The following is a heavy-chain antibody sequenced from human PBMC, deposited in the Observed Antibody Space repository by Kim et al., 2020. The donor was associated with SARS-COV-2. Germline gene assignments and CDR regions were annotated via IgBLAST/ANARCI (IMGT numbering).Heavy chain of an antibody. CDR2: IYYSGST. D-gene: IGHD6-19*01. CDR3: ARVGIAVAGTAGFFDY. J-gene: IGHJ4*02. Sequence: SETLSLTCTVSGGSISSGGYYWSWIRQHPGKGLEWIGYIYYSGSTYYNPSLKSRVTISVDTSKNQFSLKLSSVTAADTAVYYCARVGIAVAGTAGFFDYWGQGTLVTVSS. CDR1: GGSISSGGYY. V-gene: IGHV4-31*03.